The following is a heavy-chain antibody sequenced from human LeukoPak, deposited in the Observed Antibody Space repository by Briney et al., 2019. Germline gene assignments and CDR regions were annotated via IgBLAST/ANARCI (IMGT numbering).Heavy chain of an antibody. J-gene: IGHJ5*02. CDR1: GFTFSSYA. D-gene: IGHD2-2*01. Sequence: GGSLRLSCAASGFTFSSYAMSWVRQAPGKGLEWVSAISGSGGSTYYADSVKGRFTISRDNSKNTLYLQMNSLRAEDTAVYYCARRGPVVVVPAAMVGRWFDPWGQGTLVTVSS. V-gene: IGHV3-23*01. CDR2: ISGSGGST. CDR3: ARRGPVVVVPAAMVGRWFDP.